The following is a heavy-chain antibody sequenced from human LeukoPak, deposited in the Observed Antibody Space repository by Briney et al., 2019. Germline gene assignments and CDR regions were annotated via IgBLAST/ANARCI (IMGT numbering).Heavy chain of an antibody. CDR1: GYTFTSYG. CDR3: ARGEKNTAMVR. J-gene: IGHJ4*02. V-gene: IGHV1-69*04. CDR2: IIPILGIA. D-gene: IGHD5-18*01. Sequence: GASVKVSCKASGYTFTSYGISWVRQAPGQGLEWMGRIIPILGIANYAQKFQGRVTITADKSTSTAYMELSSLRSEDTAVYYCARGEKNTAMVRWGQGTLVTVSS.